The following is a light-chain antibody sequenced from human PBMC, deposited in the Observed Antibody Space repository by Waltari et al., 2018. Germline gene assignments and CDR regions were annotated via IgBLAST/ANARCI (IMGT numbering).Light chain of an antibody. CDR3: QQTYSTPHT. CDR1: QRISSY. J-gene: IGKJ2*01. Sequence: DIQMTQSPSSLSVSVGDRVTFTCRASQRISSYLNWYQQIPGQAPKLLIYGASSLQSGVPSRFSGSGSGTHFALTISSLQSADFATYYCQQTYSTPHTFGQGTTLEIK. V-gene: IGKV1-39*01. CDR2: GAS.